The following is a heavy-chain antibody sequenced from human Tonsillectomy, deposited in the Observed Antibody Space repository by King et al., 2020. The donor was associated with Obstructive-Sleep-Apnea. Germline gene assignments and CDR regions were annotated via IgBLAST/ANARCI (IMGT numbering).Heavy chain of an antibody. V-gene: IGHV3-7*03. CDR3: ARDQRDVGVVVAATDYYGMDV. Sequence: VQLVESWGGLVQPGGSLRLSCAASGFTFSSYWMNCVRQAPGQGLEWVANIKQDGSEKYYVDSLKGRFTISSDNAKTSLYLRMNRLRAEDTAVYYCARDQRDVGVVVAATDYYGMDVWGQGTTVTVSS. J-gene: IGHJ6*02. D-gene: IGHD2-15*01. CDR1: GFTFSSYW. CDR2: IKQDGSEK.